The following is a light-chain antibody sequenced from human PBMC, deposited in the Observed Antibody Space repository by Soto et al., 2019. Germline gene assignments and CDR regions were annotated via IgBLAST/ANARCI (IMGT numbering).Light chain of an antibody. CDR3: CAYTSNSIRV. V-gene: IGLV2-14*01. CDR1: SXDVGGYNH. CDR2: EVR. J-gene: IGLJ3*02. Sequence: QSVLTQPGSVSGSPGQSITISCTGTSXDVGGYNHVSWYQQHPGKAPKLIIYEVRNRPSGVSNRLSGSKSGNTASLTISGLQADDEADYYCCAYTSNSIRVFGGGAKVTVL.